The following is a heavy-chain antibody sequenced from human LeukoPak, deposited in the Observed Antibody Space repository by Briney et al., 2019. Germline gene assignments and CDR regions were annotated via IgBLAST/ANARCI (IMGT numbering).Heavy chain of an antibody. CDR3: ARDLGNYYDSSGYYYALWD. J-gene: IGHJ4*02. V-gene: IGHV1-2*02. D-gene: IGHD3-22*01. CDR2: INPNSGGT. CDR1: GYIFTGYY. Sequence: AASVKVSCKASGYIFTGYYMHWVRQAPGQGLEWMGWINPNSGGTNYAQKFQGRVTMTRDTSISTAYMELSRLRSDDTAVYYCARDLGNYYDSSGYYYALWDWGQGTLVTVSS.